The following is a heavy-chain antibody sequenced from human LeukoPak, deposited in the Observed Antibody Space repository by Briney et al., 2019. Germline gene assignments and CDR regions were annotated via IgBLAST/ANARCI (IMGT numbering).Heavy chain of an antibody. J-gene: IGHJ4*02. CDR2: IIPIFGTA. Sequence: SMKVSCKASGGTFSSYAISWVRQAPGQGLEWMGGIIPIFGTANYAQKFQGRVTITTDESTSTAYMELSSLRSEDTAVYYCARGPRITGTPSDYWGQGTLVTVSS. V-gene: IGHV1-69*05. CDR3: ARGPRITGTPSDY. CDR1: GGTFSSYA. D-gene: IGHD1-14*01.